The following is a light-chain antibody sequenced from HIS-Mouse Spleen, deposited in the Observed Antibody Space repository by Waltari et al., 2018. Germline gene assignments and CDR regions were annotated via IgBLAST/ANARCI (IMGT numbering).Light chain of an antibody. CDR2: AAS. Sequence: DIQLTQSPSFLSASVGDRVTITCRASQGISSDLAWYQQKPGKAPKLLIYAASTLQRGVPSRFSGSVAGTEFTLTISSLQPEDFATYYCQQLNSYPPTFGQGTKVEIK. CDR3: QQLNSYPPT. J-gene: IGKJ1*01. CDR1: QGISSD. V-gene: IGKV1-9*01.